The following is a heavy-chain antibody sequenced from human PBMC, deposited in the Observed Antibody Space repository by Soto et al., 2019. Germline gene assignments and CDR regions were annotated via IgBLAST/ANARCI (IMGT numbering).Heavy chain of an antibody. Sequence: ASVKVSCKASGYTFTSYDINWVRQATGQGLEWMGWMNPNGGNTGYAQKFQGRVTMTRNTSISTAYMELSSLRSEDTAVYYCAREATMVRGVIAPNYYYYYMDVWGKGTTVTVSS. CDR3: AREATMVRGVIAPNYYYYYMDV. CDR1: GYTFTSYD. CDR2: MNPNGGNT. V-gene: IGHV1-8*01. D-gene: IGHD3-10*01. J-gene: IGHJ6*03.